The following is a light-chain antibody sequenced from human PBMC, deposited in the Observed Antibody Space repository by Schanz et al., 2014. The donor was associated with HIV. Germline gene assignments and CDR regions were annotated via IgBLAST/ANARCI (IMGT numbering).Light chain of an antibody. Sequence: EIVLTQSPGTLSVSPGERATLSCRASQTVSNNLAWYQQKPGQAPRLLIYGASTRATGIPARFSGSGSGTDFTLTISRLEPEDFAVYYCHQYAGSFGQGTRLEIK. J-gene: IGKJ5*01. CDR3: HQYAGS. V-gene: IGKV3-20*01. CDR1: QTVSNN. CDR2: GAS.